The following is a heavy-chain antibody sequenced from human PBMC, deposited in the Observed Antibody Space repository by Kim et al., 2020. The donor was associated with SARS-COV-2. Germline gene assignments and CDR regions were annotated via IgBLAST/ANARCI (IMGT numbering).Heavy chain of an antibody. Sequence: GGSLRLSCSTSGFSFNNSAMHWVRQAPGKGLEWVALISQDGTKTYYGDFVQGRFTISRDNSKNTVFLQMNSLRVEDTALYYCASDKWYSDEYVSAYYGMDVWGQGTTVTVSS. J-gene: IGHJ6*02. CDR1: GFSFNNSA. D-gene: IGHD3-16*01. V-gene: IGHV3-33*05. CDR3: ASDKWYSDEYVSAYYGMDV. CDR2: ISQDGTKT.